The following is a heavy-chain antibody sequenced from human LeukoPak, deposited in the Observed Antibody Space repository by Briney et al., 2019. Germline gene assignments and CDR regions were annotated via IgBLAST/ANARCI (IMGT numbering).Heavy chain of an antibody. CDR2: ISYDGSNK. V-gene: IGHV3-30*04. CDR3: ARESGGTSSLNY. Sequence: GGSLRLSCAASGFTFSRYGMHWVRQAPGKGLEWVTAISYDGSNKYYADSVKGRFTISRDNSKNTLYVQMNSLRAEDTAVYYCARESGGTSSLNYWGQGTLVTVSS. CDR1: GFTFSRYG. J-gene: IGHJ4*02. D-gene: IGHD1-26*01.